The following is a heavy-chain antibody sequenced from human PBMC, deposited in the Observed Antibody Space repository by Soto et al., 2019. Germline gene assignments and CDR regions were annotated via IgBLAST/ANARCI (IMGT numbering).Heavy chain of an antibody. D-gene: IGHD2-21*01. Sequence: GASVKVSCKASGYSFSNNDISWVRQATGQGLEWMGWMNPGSGDTGYAQKFQGRVTITRDISIATAYMELSSLRSDDTAVYYCAIMEMCGPLTWFDPWGQGTLVTVSS. V-gene: IGHV1-8*01. CDR3: AIMEMCGPLTWFDP. CDR2: MNPGSGDT. CDR1: GYSFSNND. J-gene: IGHJ5*02.